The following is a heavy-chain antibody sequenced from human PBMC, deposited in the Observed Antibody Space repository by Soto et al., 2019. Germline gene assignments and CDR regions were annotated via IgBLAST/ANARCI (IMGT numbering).Heavy chain of an antibody. Sequence: GGSLRLSCAASGFTFSSYWMSWVRQAPGKGLEWVANIKQDGSEKYYVDSVKGRFTISRDNAKNSLYLQMNSLRAEDTAVYYCARAREAYCGGDCYEAGFDYWGQGTLVTVSS. CDR2: IKQDGSEK. V-gene: IGHV3-7*04. D-gene: IGHD2-21*02. J-gene: IGHJ4*02. CDR1: GFTFSSYW. CDR3: ARAREAYCGGDCYEAGFDY.